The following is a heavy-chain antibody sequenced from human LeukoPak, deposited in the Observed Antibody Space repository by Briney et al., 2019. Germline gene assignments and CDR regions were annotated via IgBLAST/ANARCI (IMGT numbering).Heavy chain of an antibody. CDR3: VRDPDALDY. J-gene: IGHJ4*02. V-gene: IGHV3-48*02. CDR2: IRSSGSPR. CDR1: GFTFSAYS. Sequence: GGSLKLSCAASGFTFSAYSMNWVRQAPGRGLEWVSYIRSSGSPRYYADSVKGRFTISRDNTKNSLYLQMDSLRDEDTAVYYCVRDPDALDYWGQGTLVTVSS.